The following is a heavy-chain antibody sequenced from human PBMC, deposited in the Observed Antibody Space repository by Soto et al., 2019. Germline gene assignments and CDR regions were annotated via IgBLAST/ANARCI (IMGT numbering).Heavy chain of an antibody. CDR1: GFTFSSYS. CDR2: ISSSSSYI. J-gene: IGHJ5*02. V-gene: IGHV3-21*01. CDR3: AIPGDLGYCSGGSCDSVNWFDP. D-gene: IGHD2-15*01. Sequence: PGGSLRLSCAASGFTFSSYSMNWVRQAPGKGLEWVSSISSSSSYIYYADSVKGRFTISRDNAKNSLYLQMNSLRAEDTAVYYCAIPGDLGYCSGGSCDSVNWFDPWGQGTLVTVSS.